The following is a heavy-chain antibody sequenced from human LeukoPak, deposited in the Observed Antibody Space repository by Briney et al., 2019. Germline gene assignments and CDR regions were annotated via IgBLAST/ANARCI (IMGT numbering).Heavy chain of an antibody. D-gene: IGHD3-22*01. Sequence: GGSLRLSCAASGITLSNYGMSWVRQAPGKGLEWVAGIRDSGGTTKYADSGKGRFTISRDNRKNRLYLQMNSLRAEDTAVYFCAKRGVVIRVILVGFHKEAYYFDSWGQGALVTVSS. J-gene: IGHJ4*02. V-gene: IGHV3-23*01. CDR1: GITLSNYG. CDR2: IRDSGGTT. CDR3: AKRGVVIRVILVGFHKEAYYFDS.